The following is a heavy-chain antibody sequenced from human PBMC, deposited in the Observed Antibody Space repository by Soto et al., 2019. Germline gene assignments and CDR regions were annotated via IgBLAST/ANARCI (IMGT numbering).Heavy chain of an antibody. CDR1: GFIFSSYA. V-gene: IGHV3-23*01. D-gene: IGHD6-25*01. CDR3: AKGSASGLPYYFDY. CDR2: VSTSGGST. Sequence: PGGSLRLSCAASGFIFSSYAMSWVRQAPGKGLEWISAVSTSGGSTYHADSVKGRFTISRDNTKYTLFLQMNSLRAEDTAVYYCAKGSASGLPYYFDYWGQGTLVPVAS. J-gene: IGHJ4*02.